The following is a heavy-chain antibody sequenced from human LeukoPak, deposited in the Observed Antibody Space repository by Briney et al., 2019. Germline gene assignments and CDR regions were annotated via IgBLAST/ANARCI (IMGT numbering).Heavy chain of an antibody. Sequence: TGGSLRLSCAASGFTFSSYAMSWVRQAPGKGLEWVSAISGSGGSTYYADSVKGRFTISRDNSKNTLYLQMNSLRAEDTAVYYCAKDHYYGSSLGPDYWGQGTLVTVSS. CDR1: GFTFSSYA. V-gene: IGHV3-23*01. D-gene: IGHD3-22*01. CDR2: ISGSGGST. J-gene: IGHJ4*02. CDR3: AKDHYYGSSLGPDY.